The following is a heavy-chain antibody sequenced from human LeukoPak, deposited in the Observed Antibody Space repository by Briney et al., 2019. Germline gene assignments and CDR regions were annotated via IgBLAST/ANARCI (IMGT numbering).Heavy chain of an antibody. V-gene: IGHV4-39*01. CDR2: IYYSGTT. CDR3: TKRRGYSFGFDYYYMDV. CDR1: GGSFSSSDYY. J-gene: IGHJ6*03. Sequence: SETLSLTCTVSGGSFSSSDYYWGWIRQPPGKGLEWIGSIYYSGTTYYNPSLKSRVTISVDTSKKQFSLKLRSVTAADTAVYYCTKRRGYSFGFDYYYMDVWGKGTTVTISS. D-gene: IGHD5-18*01.